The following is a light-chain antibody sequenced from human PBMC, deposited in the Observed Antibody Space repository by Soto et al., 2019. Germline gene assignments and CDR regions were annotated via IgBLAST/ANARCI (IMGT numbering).Light chain of an antibody. CDR2: GAS. V-gene: IGKV3-20*01. CDR3: QQYGSSPYT. J-gene: IGKJ2*01. CDR1: QSVSSSD. Sequence: EIVLTQSPGTLSLSPGERVTLSCRASQSVSSSDFAWYQQKPGQARRLLIYGASNRATDIPDRFSGNGSGTDFTLTINRLEREDFAVYYCQQYGSSPYTFGQGTKVDIK.